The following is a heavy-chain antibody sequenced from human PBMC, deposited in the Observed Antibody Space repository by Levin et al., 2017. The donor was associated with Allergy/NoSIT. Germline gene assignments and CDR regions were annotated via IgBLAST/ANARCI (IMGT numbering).Heavy chain of an antibody. CDR2: IYYSGST. Sequence: SETLSLTCTVSGGSISSGGYYWSWIRQHPGKGLEWIGYIYYSGSTYYNPSLKSRVTISVDTSKNQFSLKLSSVTAADTAVYYCASTPGGYGSGSRNAFDIWGQGTMVTVSS. D-gene: IGHD3-10*01. V-gene: IGHV4-31*03. J-gene: IGHJ3*02. CDR3: ASTPGGYGSGSRNAFDI. CDR1: GGSISSGGYY.